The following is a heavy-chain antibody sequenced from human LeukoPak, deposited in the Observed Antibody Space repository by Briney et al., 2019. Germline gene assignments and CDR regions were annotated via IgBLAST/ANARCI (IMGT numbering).Heavy chain of an antibody. CDR2: IYYSGST. D-gene: IGHD5-12*01. J-gene: IGHJ4*02. CDR3: ARTWIPTYYFDY. CDR1: GGSISSGDYY. V-gene: IGHV4-30-4*01. Sequence: SGTLSLTCTVSGGSISSGDYYWSWIRQPPGKGLEWIGYIYYSGSTYYNPSLKSRVTISVDTSKNQFSLKLSSVTAADTAVYYCARTWIPTYYFDYWGQGTLVTVSS.